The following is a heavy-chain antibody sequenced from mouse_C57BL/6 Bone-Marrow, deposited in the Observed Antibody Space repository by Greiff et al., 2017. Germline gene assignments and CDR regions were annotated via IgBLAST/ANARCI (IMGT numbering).Heavy chain of an antibody. CDR2: INPNNGGT. CDR3: DLTGNWYFDV. Sequence: EVQLQQSGPELAKPGASVKISCKASGYTFTDYNMDWVKQSHGKSLEWIGDINPNNGGTFYNQKFKGKATFTVDKSSSTAYMELRSLTSEDTAVYYCDLTGNWYFDVWGTGTTVTVSS. J-gene: IGHJ1*03. CDR1: GYTFTDYN. D-gene: IGHD4-1*01. V-gene: IGHV1-18*01.